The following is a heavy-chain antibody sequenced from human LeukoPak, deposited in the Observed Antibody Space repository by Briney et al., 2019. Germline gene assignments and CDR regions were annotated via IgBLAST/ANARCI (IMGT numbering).Heavy chain of an antibody. D-gene: IGHD1-26*01. J-gene: IGHJ5*02. Sequence: SETLSLTCTVSDGSISTYYWSWIRQPAGKGLEWIGRIYTTGSTNYNPSLKSRVTMSVDTSTNQFSLKLSSVTAADTAVYYCARGGLPRENWFDPWGQGTLVTVSS. CDR3: ARGGLPRENWFDP. CDR2: IYTTGST. CDR1: DGSISTYY. V-gene: IGHV4-4*07.